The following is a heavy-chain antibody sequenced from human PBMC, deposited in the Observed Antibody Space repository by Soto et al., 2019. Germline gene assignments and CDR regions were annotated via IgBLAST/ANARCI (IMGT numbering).Heavy chain of an antibody. Sequence: QVQLVQSGAEVKKPGSSVKVSCKASGGTFSSFALSWVRLAPGQGLEWLEGIIPIFETANYAQKFQDRVTTTADESKTTAFIALNSLRYDGTADYCCAGGYSSSWYHESWGQGTLVTVSS. D-gene: IGHD6-13*01. V-gene: IGHV1-69*12. J-gene: IGHJ5*02. CDR2: IIPIFETA. CDR3: AGGYSSSWYHES. CDR1: GGTFSSFA.